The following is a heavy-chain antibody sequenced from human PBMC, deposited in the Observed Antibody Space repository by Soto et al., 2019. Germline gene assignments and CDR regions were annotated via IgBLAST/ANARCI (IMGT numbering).Heavy chain of an antibody. V-gene: IGHV4-59*01. D-gene: IGHD6-19*01. CDR1: GGSISSYY. J-gene: IGHJ4*02. Sequence: SSETLSLTXTVSGGSISSYYWSWIRQPPGKGLEWIGYIYYSGSTNYNPSLKSRVTISVDTSKNQFSLKLSSVTAADTAVYYCARVRGSGFPFDYWGQGTLVTVSS. CDR3: ARVRGSGFPFDY. CDR2: IYYSGST.